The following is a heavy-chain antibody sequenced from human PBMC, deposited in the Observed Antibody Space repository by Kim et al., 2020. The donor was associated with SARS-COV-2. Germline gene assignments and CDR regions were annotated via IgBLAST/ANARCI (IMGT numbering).Heavy chain of an antibody. D-gene: IGHD3-22*01. CDR1: GGSFSGYY. CDR2: INHSGST. CDR3: ARRRITMIVTSGGDAFDI. Sequence: SETLSLTCAVYGGSFSGYYWSWIRQPPGKGLEWIGEINHSGSTNYNQSLKSRVTISVDTSKNQFSLKLSSVTAADTAVYYCARRRITMIVTSGGDAFDIWGQGTMVTVSS. J-gene: IGHJ3*02. V-gene: IGHV4-34*01.